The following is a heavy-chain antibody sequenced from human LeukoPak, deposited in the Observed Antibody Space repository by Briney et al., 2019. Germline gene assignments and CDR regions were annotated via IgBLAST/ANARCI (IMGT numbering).Heavy chain of an antibody. V-gene: IGHV3-74*01. D-gene: IGHD6-25*01. CDR1: GFTFSTYW. Sequence: PGGSLRLSCAASGFTFSTYWMHWVRQAPGKGLVWVSRIKSDGSSTIYADSVKGRFTISRDNAKSTLYLQMNSLRAEDTAVYYCSSRLFDWGQGTLVTVSS. J-gene: IGHJ4*02. CDR3: SSRLFD. CDR2: IKSDGSST.